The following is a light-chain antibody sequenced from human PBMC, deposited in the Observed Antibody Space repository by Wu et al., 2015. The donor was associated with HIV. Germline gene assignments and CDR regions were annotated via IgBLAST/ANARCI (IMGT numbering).Light chain of an antibody. Sequence: EIMMTQSPATLSVSPGERATLSCRASLSVTTNLAWYQQKPGQAPRLLIYGASTRATGIPARFSGSGSGTDFTLTISSMQSEDFATYYCQHYNNWPYTFGLGTNPEI. CDR3: QHYNNWPYT. CDR2: GAS. V-gene: IGKV3-15*01. J-gene: IGKJ2*01. CDR1: LSVTTN.